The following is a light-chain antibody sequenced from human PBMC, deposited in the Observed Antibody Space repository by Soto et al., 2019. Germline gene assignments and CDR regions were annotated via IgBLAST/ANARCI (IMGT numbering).Light chain of an antibody. CDR3: QQYSSYPPT. CDR2: GAS. CDR1: QPISTS. V-gene: IGKV1-8*01. J-gene: IGKJ1*01. Sequence: AIRLTQSPSSFYASTGDRVTISCRASQPISTSLAWYQQKPGQGPNLLINGASTLQIGVPSRFSGSGSGTDFTLTIGGLQSEDFATYYCQQYSSYPPTFGRGTRVEIK.